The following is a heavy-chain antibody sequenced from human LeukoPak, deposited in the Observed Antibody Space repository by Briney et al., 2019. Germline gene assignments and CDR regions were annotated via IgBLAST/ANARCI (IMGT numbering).Heavy chain of an antibody. V-gene: IGHV4-30-2*01. CDR1: GGSISSGSYS. Sequence: TSETLSLTCAVSGGSISSGSYSWSWIRQPPGKGLEWIGYIYHSGSTYYNPSLKSRVTISVDRSKNQFSLKLSSVTAADTAVYYCARETNTAMVDWGQGTLVTVSS. J-gene: IGHJ4*02. CDR3: ARETNTAMVD. CDR2: IYHSGST. D-gene: IGHD5-18*01.